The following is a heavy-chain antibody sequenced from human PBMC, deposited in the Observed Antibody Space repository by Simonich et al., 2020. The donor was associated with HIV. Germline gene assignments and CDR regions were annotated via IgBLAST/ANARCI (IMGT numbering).Heavy chain of an antibody. CDR2: IISSSSYI. CDR3: ARDGRKGSSTSCSDY. Sequence: EVQLVESVGGLVKPGGSLRLSCAASGFTFSSYSMKWVRQAPGKGLEWVSSIISSSSYIYYADSVKGRFTISRDNAKNSLYLQMNSLRAEDTAVYYCARDGRKGSSTSCSDYWGQGTLVTVSS. CDR1: GFTFSSYS. D-gene: IGHD2-2*01. J-gene: IGHJ4*02. V-gene: IGHV3-21*01.